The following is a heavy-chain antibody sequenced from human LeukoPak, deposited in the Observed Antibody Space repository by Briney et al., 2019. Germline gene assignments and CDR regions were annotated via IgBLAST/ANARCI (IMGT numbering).Heavy chain of an antibody. CDR1: GFTFSSYA. J-gene: IGHJ4*02. CDR3: AKVLNYYGSGYFDY. V-gene: IGHV3-23*01. CDR2: ISGSGGST. Sequence: QPGGSLRLSCTASGFTFSSYAMGWVRQAPGKGLEWVSAISGSGGSTHYADSVKGRFTISRDNSKNTLYLQMNSLRAEDTAVYYCAKVLNYYGSGYFDYWGQGTLVTVSS. D-gene: IGHD3-10*01.